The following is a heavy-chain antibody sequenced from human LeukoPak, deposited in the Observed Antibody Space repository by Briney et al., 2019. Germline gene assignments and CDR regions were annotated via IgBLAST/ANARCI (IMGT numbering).Heavy chain of an antibody. CDR2: INPNSGGT. V-gene: IGHV1-2*02. CDR1: GYTFTGYY. D-gene: IGHD5-12*01. Sequence: ASVKVSCKASGYTFTGYYMHWVRQAPGQGLEWMGWINPNSGGTNYAQKFQGRVTMTRDTSISTAYMELSRLRSDDTAVYYCARDLGLVATIGYWGQGTLVTVSS. CDR3: ARDLGLVATIGY. J-gene: IGHJ4*02.